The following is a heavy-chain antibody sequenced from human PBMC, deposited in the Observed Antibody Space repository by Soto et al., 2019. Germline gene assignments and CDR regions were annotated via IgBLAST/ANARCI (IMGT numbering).Heavy chain of an antibody. D-gene: IGHD4-4*01. CDR3: ARDCLTTVTTFCAFDI. V-gene: IGHV3-48*01. Sequence: GGSLRLSCAASGFTFSSYSMNWVRQAPGKGLEWVSYISSSSSTIYYADSVKGRFTISRDNAKNSLYLQMNSLRAEDTAVYYCARDCLTTVTTFCAFDIWGQGTMVTVSS. CDR1: GFTFSSYS. CDR2: ISSSSSTI. J-gene: IGHJ3*02.